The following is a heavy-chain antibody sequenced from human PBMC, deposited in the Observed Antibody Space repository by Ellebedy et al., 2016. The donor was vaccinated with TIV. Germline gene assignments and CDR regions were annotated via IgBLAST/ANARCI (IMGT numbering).Heavy chain of an antibody. Sequence: GESLKISCVASGFTFSNYNMNWVPQPPGKGLEWVSSIRSTSSDKYYAESVKGRFTISRDNAQNSLFLQMNSLRAEDTAVYYCARGWSTPDSWGQGTLVIVSS. V-gene: IGHV3-21*01. D-gene: IGHD2-8*02. CDR3: ARGWSTPDS. CDR1: GFTFSNYN. J-gene: IGHJ4*02. CDR2: IRSTSSDK.